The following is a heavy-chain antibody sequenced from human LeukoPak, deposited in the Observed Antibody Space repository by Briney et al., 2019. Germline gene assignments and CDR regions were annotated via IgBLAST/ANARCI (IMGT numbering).Heavy chain of an antibody. D-gene: IGHD4-17*01. V-gene: IGHV3-30*12. J-gene: IGHJ4*02. CDR2: ISYDGSNK. CDR3: ARDFYGDFGYDY. CDR1: GFTFSSYG. Sequence: GSLRLSCAASGFTFSSYGMHWVRQAPGKGLEWVAVISYDGSNKYYADSVKGRFTISRDNAKNSLFLEMNSLRAEDTAVYYCARDFYGDFGYDYWGQGALVTVSS.